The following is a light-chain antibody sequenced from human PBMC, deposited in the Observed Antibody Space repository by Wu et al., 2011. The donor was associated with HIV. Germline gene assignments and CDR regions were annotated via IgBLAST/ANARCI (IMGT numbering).Light chain of an antibody. CDR3: QQYRDWSWT. Sequence: EIVMTQSPATLSVSPGERATLSCRTSQTVGSSLAWYQQKPGQTPRLLIYDASTRATGISGRFFGSGSGTAFTLTISSLQSEDYAVYYCQQYRDWSWTFGQGTKVGNQT. CDR1: QTVGSS. J-gene: IGKJ1*01. V-gene: IGKV3-15*01. CDR2: DAS.